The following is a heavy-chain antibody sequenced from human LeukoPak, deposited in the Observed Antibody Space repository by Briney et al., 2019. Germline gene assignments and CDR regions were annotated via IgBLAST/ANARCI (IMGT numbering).Heavy chain of an antibody. CDR2: SYSDSNT. Sequence: AGSLRLSCAASGFTVSNNYMSWVRQAPGKGLEWVSISYSDSNTNYADSVKGRFTISRDTSQNTLSLQMNSLRAENTAVYYCVRKNRDFNAAFDVWGQGTVVTVSS. CDR1: GFTVSNNY. V-gene: IGHV3-53*01. CDR3: VRKNRDFNAAFDV. D-gene: IGHD1-14*01. J-gene: IGHJ3*01.